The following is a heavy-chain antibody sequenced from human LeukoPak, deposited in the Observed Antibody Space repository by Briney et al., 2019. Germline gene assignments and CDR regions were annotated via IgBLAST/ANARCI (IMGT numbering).Heavy chain of an antibody. V-gene: IGHV4-59*01. Sequence: SETLSLTCTVSGGSISSYYWSWIRQPPGKGLEWIGYIYYSGSTNYNPSPKSRVTISVDTSKNQFSLKLSSVTAADTAVYYCARGGSWSHFDYWGQGTLVTVSS. CDR3: ARGGSWSHFDY. CDR1: GGSISSYY. D-gene: IGHD2-15*01. J-gene: IGHJ4*02. CDR2: IYYSGST.